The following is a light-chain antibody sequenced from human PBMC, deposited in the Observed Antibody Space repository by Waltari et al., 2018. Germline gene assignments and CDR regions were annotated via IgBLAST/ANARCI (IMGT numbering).Light chain of an antibody. Sequence: DIQMTQSPSNVSASVGDRVTITCRASQSISTWLAWYQQTPGTAPKLLIYTASTLETGVPSRFSGSGSGTEFTLTISSRQPDDFAVYYCQQDNTYSPDIFGGGTKVEI. CDR1: QSISTW. V-gene: IGKV1-5*03. CDR2: TAS. J-gene: IGKJ4*01. CDR3: QQDNTYSPDI.